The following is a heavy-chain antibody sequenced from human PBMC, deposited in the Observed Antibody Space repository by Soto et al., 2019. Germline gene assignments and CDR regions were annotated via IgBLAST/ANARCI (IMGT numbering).Heavy chain of an antibody. D-gene: IGHD5-12*01. J-gene: IGHJ3*02. CDR1: GGTFSSYA. CDR3: ARGGHGDGYTNDAFDI. V-gene: IGHV1-69*13. CDR2: IIPIFGTA. Sequence: GASVKVSCKASGGTFSSYAISWVRQAPGQGLEWMGGIIPIFGTANYAQKFQGRVTITADESTSTAYMELSSLRSEDTAVYYCARGGHGDGYTNDAFDIWGQATMVTVSS.